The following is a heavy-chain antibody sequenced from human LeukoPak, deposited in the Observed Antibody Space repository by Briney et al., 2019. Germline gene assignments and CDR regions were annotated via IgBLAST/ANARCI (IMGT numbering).Heavy chain of an antibody. D-gene: IGHD2-15*01. Sequence: GRSLRLSCAASGFTFDDYAMHWVRQAPGKGLEGVSGISWNSGSIGYADSVKGRFTISRDNAKNSLYLQMNSLRAEDMALYYCAKEYCSGGSCYRGAFDIWGQGTMVTVSS. CDR3: AKEYCSGGSCYRGAFDI. CDR1: GFTFDDYA. V-gene: IGHV3-9*03. J-gene: IGHJ3*02. CDR2: ISWNSGSI.